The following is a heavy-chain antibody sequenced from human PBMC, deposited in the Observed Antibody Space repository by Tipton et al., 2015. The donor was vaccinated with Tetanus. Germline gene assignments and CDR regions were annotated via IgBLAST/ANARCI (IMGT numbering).Heavy chain of an antibody. CDR2: MNPNSGNT. Sequence: QLVQSGAEVKKPGASVKVSCKASGYTFTSYDINWVRQATGQGLEWMGWMNPNSGNTSYAQKFQGRVTMTRNTPIRTAYMELSSLRTEHTVIFFCARRGYDIEKTRIAYWARGTLFAVPS. J-gene: IGHJ4*02. D-gene: IGHD3-22*01. CDR1: GYTFTSYD. V-gene: IGHV1-8*02. CDR3: ARRGYDIEKTRIAY.